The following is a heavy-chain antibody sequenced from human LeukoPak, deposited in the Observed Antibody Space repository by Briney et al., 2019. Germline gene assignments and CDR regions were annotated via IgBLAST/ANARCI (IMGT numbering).Heavy chain of an antibody. D-gene: IGHD2-2*01. CDR2: ISGSGGST. CDR1: GFTFSSYA. J-gene: IGHJ4*02. CDR3: AKVLSPYCSSSSCYNFDY. V-gene: IGHV3-23*01. Sequence: GGSLRLSCAASGFTFSSYAMSWVRQAPGKGLEWVSGISGSGGSTYYADSVKVRFTISRDNSKSTLYLQMNSLRAEDTAVYYCAKVLSPYCSSSSCYNFDYWGQGTLVTVSS.